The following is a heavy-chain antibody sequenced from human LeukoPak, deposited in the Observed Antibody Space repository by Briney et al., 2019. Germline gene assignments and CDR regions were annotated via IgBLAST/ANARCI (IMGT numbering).Heavy chain of an antibody. CDR2: ISGGDDNT. Sequence: PGGSLRLSCVASGFTFSTYAMSWVRQAPGKGLEWVSGISGGDDNTYYADSVKGRFTISRDNSKNTLYLQMNSLRAEDTAIYYCSKKDCKSISCLWLLNFWGQGTLVTVSS. J-gene: IGHJ4*02. CDR1: GFTFSTYA. D-gene: IGHD2/OR15-2a*01. V-gene: IGHV3-23*01. CDR3: SKKDCKSISCLWLLNF.